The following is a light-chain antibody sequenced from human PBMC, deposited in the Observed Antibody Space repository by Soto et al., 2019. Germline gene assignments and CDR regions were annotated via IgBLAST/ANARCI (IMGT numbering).Light chain of an antibody. CDR3: CSYAGSSTLV. CDR2: EGS. CDR1: SSDGGSYNL. Sequence: QSALTQPASVSGSPGQSITISCTGTSSDGGSYNLVSWYQQRPGKAPKLMIYEGSKRPSGVSNRFSGSKSGNTASLTISGLQAEDEADYYCCSYAGSSTLVFGTGTKVTVL. J-gene: IGLJ1*01. V-gene: IGLV2-23*01.